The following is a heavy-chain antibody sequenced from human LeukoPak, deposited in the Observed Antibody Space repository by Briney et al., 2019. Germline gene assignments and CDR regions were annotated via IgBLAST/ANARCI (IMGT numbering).Heavy chain of an antibody. CDR3: ARGFAWYDY. Sequence: GGSLRLSCAASGFTFSSYWMTWVRQAPGKGLEWVANIKEDGSEKYYVDSVKGRFTISRDNAKNSVYLQISGLRADDTALYYCARGFAWYDYWGQGTLVTVSS. J-gene: IGHJ4*02. CDR1: GFTFSSYW. D-gene: IGHD3-9*01. V-gene: IGHV3-7*01. CDR2: IKEDGSEK.